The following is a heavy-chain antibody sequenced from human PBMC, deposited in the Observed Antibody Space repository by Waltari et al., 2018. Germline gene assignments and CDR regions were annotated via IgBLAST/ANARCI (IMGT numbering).Heavy chain of an antibody. CDR2: IMGSGGSK. CDR1: GFTFSSYA. V-gene: IGHV3-23*04. CDR3: AKVPRGLPDAFDI. J-gene: IGHJ3*02. Sequence: EVQLVESGGGLVQPGGSLRLSCAASGFTFSSYAMSWVRQAPGKGLAWVSVIMGSGGSKYDADSVKGRFTIARDNSKNTLYLQMNSLRAEDTAVYYCAKVPRGLPDAFDIWGQGTMVTVSS. D-gene: IGHD2-21*02.